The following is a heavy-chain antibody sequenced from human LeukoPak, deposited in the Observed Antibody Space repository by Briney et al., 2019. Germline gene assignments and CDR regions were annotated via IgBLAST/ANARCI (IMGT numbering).Heavy chain of an antibody. Sequence: GSLRLSCAASGFIFSDYYMAWLRQPPGKGLEWIGSIYYSGSTNYNPSLRSRVTISVDTSKNQFSLKLSSVTAADTAVYYCARSGPGGIQLWSFDYWGQGTLVTVSS. D-gene: IGHD5-18*01. CDR2: IYYSGST. CDR1: GFIFSDYY. CDR3: ARSGPGGIQLWSFDY. V-gene: IGHV4-38-2*01. J-gene: IGHJ4*02.